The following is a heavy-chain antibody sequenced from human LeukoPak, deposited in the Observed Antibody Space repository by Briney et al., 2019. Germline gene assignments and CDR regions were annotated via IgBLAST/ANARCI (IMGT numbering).Heavy chain of an antibody. V-gene: IGHV3-7*02. CDR3: AKQDIVVVPATNGVDY. D-gene: IGHD2-2*01. J-gene: IGHJ4*02. Sequence: GGSLRLSCAASGFTFSSYAMSWVRQAPGKGLEWVANIKQDGSEKYYVDSVKGRFTISRDNAKNSLYLQMNSLRAEDTAVYYCAKQDIVVVPATNGVDYWGQGTLVTVSS. CDR2: IKQDGSEK. CDR1: GFTFSSYA.